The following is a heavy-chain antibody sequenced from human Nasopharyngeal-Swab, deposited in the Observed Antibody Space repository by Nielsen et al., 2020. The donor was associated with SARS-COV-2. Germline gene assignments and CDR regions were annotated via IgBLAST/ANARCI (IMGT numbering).Heavy chain of an antibody. CDR3: ARVGDANEWAGHFDF. J-gene: IGHJ2*01. Sequence: GESLKISCAASGFTFDNYAINWVRQVPGKGLEWVAGLNWNGMRTGYADSVKGRVTISRDNAKNFLYLEMNSLRADDTALYYCARVGDANEWAGHFDFWGGGTLVT. CDR1: GFTFDNYA. CDR2: LNWNGMRT. D-gene: IGHD1-1*01. V-gene: IGHV3-20*04.